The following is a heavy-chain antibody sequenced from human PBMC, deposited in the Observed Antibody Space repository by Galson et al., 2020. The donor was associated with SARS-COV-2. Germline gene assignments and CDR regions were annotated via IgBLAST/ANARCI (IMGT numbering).Heavy chain of an antibody. CDR2: VYYSGRT. CDR1: GASISSSSYY. V-gene: IGHV4-39*01. D-gene: IGHD2-21*02. J-gene: IGHJ6*02. CDR3: GRRGLTAGRDYYCGADV. Sequence: SETLSLTCTVSGASISSSSYYWGWIRQPPGKGLEWIGSVYYSGRTHYNPSLKSRVTISVDTSKNQFSMNLSSVTAADTAVYYCGRRGLTAGRDYYCGADVWGQGTTVSGSS.